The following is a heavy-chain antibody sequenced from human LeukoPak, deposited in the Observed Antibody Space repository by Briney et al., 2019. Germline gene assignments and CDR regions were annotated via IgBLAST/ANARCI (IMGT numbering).Heavy chain of an antibody. J-gene: IGHJ6*03. D-gene: IGHD2-15*01. Sequence: GGSLRLSCAASGLTVSSNHMSWVRQAPGKGLEWVLVIYTGGSTDYADSVKGRFTISRDNSKNTLYLQMNSLRAEDTAVYYCARGARAATGYYYYYMDVWGQGTMVTVSS. CDR1: GLTVSSNH. V-gene: IGHV3-53*01. CDR2: IYTGGST. CDR3: ARGARAATGYYYYYMDV.